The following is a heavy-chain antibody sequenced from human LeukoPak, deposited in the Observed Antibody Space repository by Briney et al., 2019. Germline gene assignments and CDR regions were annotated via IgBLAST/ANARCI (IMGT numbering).Heavy chain of an antibody. CDR2: INHSGST. CDR3: ARGNWGAAFDI. J-gene: IGHJ3*02. CDR1: GGSFSGYY. V-gene: IGHV4-34*01. D-gene: IGHD7-27*01. Sequence: PSETLSLTCAVYGGSFSGYYWSWIRQPPGKGLEWIGEINHSGSTNYNPSLKSRVTISVDTSKNQFSLKLSSVTAADTAVYYCARGNWGAAFDIWGQGTMVTVSS.